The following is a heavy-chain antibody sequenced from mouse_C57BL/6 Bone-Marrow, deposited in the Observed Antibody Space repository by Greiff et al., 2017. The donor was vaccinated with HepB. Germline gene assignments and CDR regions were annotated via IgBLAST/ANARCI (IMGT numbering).Heavy chain of an antibody. CDR3: DSLNYYGNSNWYFDV. CDR1: GFNIKDYY. Sequence: VQLQQSGAELVKPGASVKLSCTASGFNIKDYYMHWVKQRTEQGLEWIGRIDPEDGETKYDPKFQGKATITADTSSNTAYLQLSSLTSKDTAVYYYDSLNYYGNSNWYFDVWGTGTTVTVSS. J-gene: IGHJ1*03. CDR2: IDPEDGET. V-gene: IGHV14-2*01. D-gene: IGHD1-1*01.